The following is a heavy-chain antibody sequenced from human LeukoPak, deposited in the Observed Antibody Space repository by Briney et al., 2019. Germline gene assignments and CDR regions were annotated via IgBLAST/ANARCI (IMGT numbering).Heavy chain of an antibody. CDR2: IRSDGINK. Sequence: GGSQRLSCAASGFTFSNYGMHWVRQAPGKGLEWVAFIRSDGINKYHADSVKGRFTISRDNSKNTLYLQMNSLRAEDTAVYYCAKLGKTENHYGSGRFSYYYYMDVWGKGTTVTISS. J-gene: IGHJ6*03. D-gene: IGHD3-10*01. CDR3: AKLGKTENHYGSGRFSYYYYMDV. CDR1: GFTFSNYG. V-gene: IGHV3-30*02.